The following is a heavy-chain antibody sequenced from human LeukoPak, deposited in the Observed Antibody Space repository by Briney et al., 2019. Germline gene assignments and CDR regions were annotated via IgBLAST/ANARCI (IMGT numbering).Heavy chain of an antibody. Sequence: ASVKVSCKASGYMFTSYDMQWVRQAPGQGLEWMGMVSSSGANTKYAQKFRGRVTMTSDTSTSTVYMELSSLISDDTAVYYCARDQHYTTDYWGQGTLVTVCS. V-gene: IGHV1-46*03. J-gene: IGHJ4*02. D-gene: IGHD2-2*02. CDR1: GYMFTSYD. CDR3: ARDQHYTTDY. CDR2: VSSSGANT.